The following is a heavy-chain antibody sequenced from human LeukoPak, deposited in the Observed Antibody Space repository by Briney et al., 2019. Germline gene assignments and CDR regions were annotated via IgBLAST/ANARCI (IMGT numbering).Heavy chain of an antibody. CDR2: INPNSGGT. Sequence: KPGASVKVSCKASGYTFTGYYMHWVRQAPGQGLEWMGWINPNSGGTNYAQKFQGRVTMTRDTSTSIVYMELSSLTSEDTALYYCARDPSAWAAWDYWGQGTLVTVSS. J-gene: IGHJ4*02. CDR3: ARDPSAWAAWDY. D-gene: IGHD6-19*01. V-gene: IGHV1-2*02. CDR1: GYTFTGYY.